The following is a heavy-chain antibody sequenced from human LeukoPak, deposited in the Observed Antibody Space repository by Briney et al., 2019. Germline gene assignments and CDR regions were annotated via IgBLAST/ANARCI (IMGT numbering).Heavy chain of an antibody. CDR1: GYTFTSYG. J-gene: IGHJ6*03. V-gene: IGHV1-18*01. D-gene: IGHD3-10*01. Sequence: GASVKVSCKASGYTFTSYGISWVRQAPGQGLEWMGWISAYNGNTNYAQKLQGRVTMTTDTSTSTAYMELRSLRSDDTAVYYCAREYYYGSGSYRRYYYMDVWGKGTTVTISS. CDR3: AREYYYGSGSYRRYYYMDV. CDR2: ISAYNGNT.